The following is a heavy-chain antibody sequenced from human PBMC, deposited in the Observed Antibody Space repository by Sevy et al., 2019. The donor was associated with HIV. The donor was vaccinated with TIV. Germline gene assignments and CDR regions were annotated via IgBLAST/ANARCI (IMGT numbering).Heavy chain of an antibody. J-gene: IGHJ4*02. CDR1: GFTFSSYS. CDR2: ISSSSSYI. Sequence: GGSLRLSCAASGFTFSSYSMNWVRQAPGKGLEWVSSISSSSSYIYYEDSVKGRFTISSDNAKNSLYLQMNSLRAEDTAVYYGAGVRHYDCLSGYHSFDYWGQGTLVTVSS. CDR3: AGVRHYDCLSGYHSFDY. D-gene: IGHD3-3*01. V-gene: IGHV3-21*01.